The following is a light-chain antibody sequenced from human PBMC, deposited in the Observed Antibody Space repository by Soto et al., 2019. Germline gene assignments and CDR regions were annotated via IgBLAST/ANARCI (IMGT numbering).Light chain of an antibody. Sequence: ETVLTQSPGTLSLSPGERATLFCRASQSVNSNYLAWYQQKPGQAPRLLIYGASSRATGIPDRFSGSGSGTDFILTISRLEPDDFAVYYCQQYGRSPRTFGQGTKVEIK. CDR1: QSVNSNY. J-gene: IGKJ1*01. CDR2: GAS. V-gene: IGKV3-20*01. CDR3: QQYGRSPRT.